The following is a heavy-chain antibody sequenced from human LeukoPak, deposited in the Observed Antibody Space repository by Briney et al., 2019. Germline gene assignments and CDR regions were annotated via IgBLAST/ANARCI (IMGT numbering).Heavy chain of an antibody. CDR1: GDSISSSYN. Sequence: PSETLSLTCIVSGDSISSSYNWGWIRQPPGKGLEWIGSIYYSGSTYYNPSLKSRVTISVDTSKNQFSLKLSSVTAADTAVYYCARGYCSGGSCYSYYYYNYMDVWGKGTTVTVSS. CDR3: ARGYCSGGSCYSYYYYNYMDV. J-gene: IGHJ6*03. V-gene: IGHV4-39*07. CDR2: IYYSGST. D-gene: IGHD2-15*01.